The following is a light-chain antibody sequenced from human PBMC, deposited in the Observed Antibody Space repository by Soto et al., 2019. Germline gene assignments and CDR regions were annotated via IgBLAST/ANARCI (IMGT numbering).Light chain of an antibody. CDR1: SSDVGGYNY. CDR2: EVS. Sequence: QSVLTQPPSASGSPGQSVTISCTGTSSDVGGYNYVSWYQQHPGKAPKLMIYEVSKRPSGVPDRFSGSKSGNTASLTVSGLQAEDEADYYCCSYAGSNNFPYAFGTGTKLTVL. J-gene: IGLJ1*01. V-gene: IGLV2-8*01. CDR3: CSYAGSNNFPYA.